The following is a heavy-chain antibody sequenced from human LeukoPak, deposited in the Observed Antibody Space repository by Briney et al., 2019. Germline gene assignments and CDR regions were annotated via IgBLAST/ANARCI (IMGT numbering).Heavy chain of an antibody. CDR3: AREAYYDYVWGSTTKDY. Sequence: GGSLRLSCAASGFTFSSYWMSWVRQAPGKGLEWVANIKQDGSEKYYVDSVKGRFTISRDNAKNSLYLQMNSLRAEDTAVYYCAREAYYDYVWGSTTKDYWGQGTLVTVST. CDR2: IKQDGSEK. J-gene: IGHJ4*02. V-gene: IGHV3-7*01. D-gene: IGHD3-16*01. CDR1: GFTFSSYW.